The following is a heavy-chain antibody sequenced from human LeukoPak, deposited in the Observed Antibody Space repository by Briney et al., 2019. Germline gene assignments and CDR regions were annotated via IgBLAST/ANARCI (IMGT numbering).Heavy chain of an antibody. V-gene: IGHV5-51*01. Sequence: GESLKISCKGSGYTFTTYWIGWVRQMPGKGLEWMGIIYPGDSDTRYSPSFQGQVTISADKSISTAYLQWSSLKASDTAMYYCARIGYTGSYHDAFDIWGQGTTVTVSS. CDR3: ARIGYTGSYHDAFDI. J-gene: IGHJ3*02. CDR2: IYPGDSDT. D-gene: IGHD1-26*01. CDR1: GYTFTTYW.